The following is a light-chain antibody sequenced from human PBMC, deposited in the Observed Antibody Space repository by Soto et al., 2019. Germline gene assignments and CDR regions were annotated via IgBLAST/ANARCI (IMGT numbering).Light chain of an antibody. CDR1: QSIRNY. V-gene: IGKV1-39*01. J-gene: IGKJ1*01. CDR2: AAS. CDR3: QQSYSTTRT. Sequence: DIQMTQSPSSLSASIGDRVTITCRASQSIRNYLNWYQQKVEKVPKLLIFAASSLQSGVPSRFNGSGSGTDFTLTIDNLQPEDFATYYCQQSYSTTRTFGQGTKVDI.